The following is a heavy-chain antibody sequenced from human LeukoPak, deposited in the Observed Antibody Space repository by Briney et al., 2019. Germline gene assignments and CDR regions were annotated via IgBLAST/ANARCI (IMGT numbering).Heavy chain of an antibody. J-gene: IGHJ5*02. D-gene: IGHD3-16*01. V-gene: IGHV4-4*07. Sequence: SETLSLTCTVSGYSISSSYYWSWIRQPAGKGLEWIGRIYTSGSTNYNPSLKSRVTMSVDTSKNQSSLKLSSVTAADTAVYYCARVIRVYDYVWGALDPWGQGTLVTVSS. CDR3: ARVIRVYDYVWGALDP. CDR2: IYTSGST. CDR1: GYSISSSYY.